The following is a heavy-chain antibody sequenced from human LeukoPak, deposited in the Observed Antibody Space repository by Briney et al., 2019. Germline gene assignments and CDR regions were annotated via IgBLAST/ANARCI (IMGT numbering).Heavy chain of an antibody. Sequence: SGGSLRLSCTVSGFTVSSNSMSWVRQAPGKGLEWVSAISGSGGSTYYADSVKGRFTISRDNSKNTLYLQMNSLRAEDTAVYYCAKDLWRGSGSHPPNLAFDIWGQGTMVTVSS. CDR2: ISGSGGST. J-gene: IGHJ3*02. CDR1: GFTVSSNS. D-gene: IGHD3-10*01. V-gene: IGHV3-23*01. CDR3: AKDLWRGSGSHPPNLAFDI.